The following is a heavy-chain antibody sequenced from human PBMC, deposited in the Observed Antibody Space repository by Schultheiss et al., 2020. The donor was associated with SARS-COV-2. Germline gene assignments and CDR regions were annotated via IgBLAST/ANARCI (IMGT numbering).Heavy chain of an antibody. V-gene: IGHV3-21*01. CDR1: GFTFSSYS. D-gene: IGHD6-13*01. Sequence: GESLKISCAASGFTFSSYSMNWVRQAPGKGLEWVSSISSSSSYIYYADSVKGRFTISRDNAKNSLYLQMNSLRAEDTAVYYCARGPRYSSSWYYGMDVWGQGTTVTVSS. CDR2: ISSSSSYI. J-gene: IGHJ6*02. CDR3: ARGPRYSSSWYYGMDV.